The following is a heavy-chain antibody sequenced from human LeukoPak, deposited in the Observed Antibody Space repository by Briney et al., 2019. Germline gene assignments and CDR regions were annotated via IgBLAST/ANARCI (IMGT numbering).Heavy chain of an antibody. V-gene: IGHV4-4*07. CDR1: GGFIASYS. Sequence: SETLSLTCTVSGGFIASYSWCWIRQPAGKGLEWIGRIYTSGGSDYNPSLKSRVTMSLDTSKNQFYLKMTSVTAADTAVYYCARGPSGYYYGWGQGILVTVSS. CDR3: ARGPSGYYYG. J-gene: IGHJ4*02. CDR2: IYTSGGS. D-gene: IGHD3-22*01.